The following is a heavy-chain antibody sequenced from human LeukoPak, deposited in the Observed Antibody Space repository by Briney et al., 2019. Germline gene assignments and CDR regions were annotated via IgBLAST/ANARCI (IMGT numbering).Heavy chain of an antibody. V-gene: IGHV1-69*06. Sequence: SVKVSCKASGGTFSSYAISWVRQAPGQGREWMGGIIPIFGTANYAQKFQGRVTITADKSTSTAYMELSSLRSEDTAVYYCATKRGYCSSTSCYGDYYYYGMDVWGKGTTVTVSS. CDR3: ATKRGYCSSTSCYGDYYYYGMDV. J-gene: IGHJ6*04. D-gene: IGHD2-2*01. CDR1: GGTFSSYA. CDR2: IIPIFGTA.